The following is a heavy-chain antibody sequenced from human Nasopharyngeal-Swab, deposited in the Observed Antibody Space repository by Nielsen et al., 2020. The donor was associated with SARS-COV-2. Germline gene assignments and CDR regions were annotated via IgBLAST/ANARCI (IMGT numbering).Heavy chain of an antibody. CDR3: ARWRGSTTWYFDY. V-gene: IGHV3-48*04. J-gene: IGHJ4*02. CDR1: GFPLKNYN. CDR2: ISVSSLTT. Sequence: GESLKISCAVSGFPLKNYNMIWVRQAPGKRLEWLSYISVSSLTTYYADSVKGRFTISRDNAKNTLYLQINSLRVEDTAVYYCARWRGSTTWYFDYWGQGTLVTVSS. D-gene: IGHD2-2*01.